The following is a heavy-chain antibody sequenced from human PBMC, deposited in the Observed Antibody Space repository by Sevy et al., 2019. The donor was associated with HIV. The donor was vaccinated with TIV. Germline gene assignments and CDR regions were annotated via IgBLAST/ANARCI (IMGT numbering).Heavy chain of an antibody. CDR2: IYYSGST. CDR3: ARGGPTPGYYYYMDV. V-gene: IGHV4-59*01. CDR1: GGSISSYY. Sequence: SETLSLTCTVSGGSISSYYWSWIRQPPGKGLEWIGYIYYSGSTNYNPSLKSRVTISVDTSKNQFPLKLSSVTAADTAVYYCARGGPTPGYYYYMDVWGKGTTVTVSS. J-gene: IGHJ6*03. D-gene: IGHD1-26*01.